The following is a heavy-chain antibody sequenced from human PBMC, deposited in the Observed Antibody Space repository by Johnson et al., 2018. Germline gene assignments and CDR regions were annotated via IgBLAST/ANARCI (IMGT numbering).Heavy chain of an antibody. CDR3: ARENCSSANCYFRDHAFDI. Sequence: EVRLVETGGGLVQPGRSLRLSCAASGFTFDDYAMHWVRQAPGTGLEWVSGISWNSGSIGYADSVKGRFTISRNNAKNSLYLQMNSLRAEETAVYYCARENCSSANCYFRDHAFDIWGQGTLVTVSS. D-gene: IGHD2-2*01. CDR2: ISWNSGSI. CDR1: GFTFDDYA. V-gene: IGHV3-9*01. J-gene: IGHJ3*02.